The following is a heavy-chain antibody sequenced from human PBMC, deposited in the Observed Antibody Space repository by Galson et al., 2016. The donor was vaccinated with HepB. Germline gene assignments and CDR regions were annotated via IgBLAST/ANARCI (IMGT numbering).Heavy chain of an antibody. CDR1: GYTFTTYA. CDR2: NNAANGDT. Sequence: SVKVSCKASGYTFTTYAMYWVRQAPGQRLEWMGWNNAANGDTKYSQKLQGRGTITWDTSANTAYMELSSLRSEDTAVYYCARGHIVATVDYYYYGLDVWGQGTTVTVSS. CDR3: ARGHIVATVDYYYYGLDV. V-gene: IGHV1-3*01. D-gene: IGHD5-12*01. J-gene: IGHJ6*02.